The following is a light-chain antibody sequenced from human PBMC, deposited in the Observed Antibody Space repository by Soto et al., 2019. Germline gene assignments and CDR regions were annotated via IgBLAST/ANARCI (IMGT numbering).Light chain of an antibody. J-gene: IGKJ3*01. Sequence: EIVLTQSPGTLSLSPGERATLSCRASQSVSSSYLAWYQQKPGQSPSLFIYGASSRATGIPDMFSGSGSGTDFTLTISRLEPEDFAVYYCQQYGSSPFTFGPGTKVDIK. CDR3: QQYGSSPFT. CDR1: QSVSSSY. CDR2: GAS. V-gene: IGKV3-20*01.